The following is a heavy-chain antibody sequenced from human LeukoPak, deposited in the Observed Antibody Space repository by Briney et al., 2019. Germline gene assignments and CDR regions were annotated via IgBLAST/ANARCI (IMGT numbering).Heavy chain of an antibody. V-gene: IGHV3-7*01. CDR3: ARGSGWYMSHGAFDI. Sequence: GGALRLSCAPSGFTFSSYWMSGVGQAPGKGREGVANIKQDGSEKYYVDSVKGRFTISRDNAKNSLYLQMNSLRAEDTAVYYCARGSGWYMSHGAFDIWGQGTMVTVSS. CDR1: GFTFSSYW. D-gene: IGHD6-19*01. J-gene: IGHJ3*02. CDR2: IKQDGSEK.